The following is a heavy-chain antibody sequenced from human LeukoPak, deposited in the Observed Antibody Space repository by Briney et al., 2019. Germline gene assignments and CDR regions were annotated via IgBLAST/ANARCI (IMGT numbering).Heavy chain of an antibody. J-gene: IGHJ4*02. CDR1: GGSFSGYY. CDR3: AREDYGEQNFDY. V-gene: IGHV4-34*01. D-gene: IGHD4-17*01. Sequence: SETLSLTCAVYGGSFSGYYWSWIRQPPGKGLEWIGEINHSGSTNYNPSLKGRVTISVDTPKNQFSLKLSSVTAADTAVYYCAREDYGEQNFDYWGQGTLVTVSS. CDR2: INHSGST.